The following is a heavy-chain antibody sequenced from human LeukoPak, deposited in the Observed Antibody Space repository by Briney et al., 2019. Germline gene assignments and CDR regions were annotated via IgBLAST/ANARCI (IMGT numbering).Heavy chain of an antibody. CDR2: TFDSGST. CDR3: ARLVDTAMVPPYYYYYGVDV. D-gene: IGHD5-18*01. Sequence: SETLSLTCTVSGGSISSYHWSWIRQPPGKGLEWIACTFDSGSTNYNPSLKSRVTISVDTSKSQFSLKLSSVTAADTAMYHCARLVDTAMVPPYYYYYGVDVWGQGTTVTVSS. CDR1: GGSISSYH. J-gene: IGHJ6*02. V-gene: IGHV4-59*08.